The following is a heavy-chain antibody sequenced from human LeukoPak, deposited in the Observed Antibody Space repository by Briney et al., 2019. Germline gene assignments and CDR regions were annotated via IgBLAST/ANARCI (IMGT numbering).Heavy chain of an antibody. Sequence: SETLSLTCTVSGGSISSSSYYWGWLRQPPGKGLEWIGSIYYSGSTYYNPSLKSRVTISVDTSKNQFSLKLSSVTAADTAVYYCARMGDSSSSDYWGQGTLVTVSS. V-gene: IGHV4-39*01. CDR1: GGSISSSSYY. CDR2: IYYSGST. D-gene: IGHD6-6*01. CDR3: ARMGDSSSSDY. J-gene: IGHJ4*02.